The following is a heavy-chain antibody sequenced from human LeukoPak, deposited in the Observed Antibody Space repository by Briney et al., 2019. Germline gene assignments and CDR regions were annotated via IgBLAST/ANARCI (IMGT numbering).Heavy chain of an antibody. CDR3: TTDLWFGEFGLDV. CDR1: GFTFSNAW. Sequence: GGSLRLSCAASGFTFSNAWMSWVRQAPGKGLEWVGRIKSKTDGRTTDYVAPVKGRFTISRDDSKNTLYVQMNSLKTEDTAAYYCTTDLWFGEFGLDVWGQGTTVIVSS. J-gene: IGHJ6*02. V-gene: IGHV3-15*01. CDR2: IKSKTDGRTT. D-gene: IGHD3-10*01.